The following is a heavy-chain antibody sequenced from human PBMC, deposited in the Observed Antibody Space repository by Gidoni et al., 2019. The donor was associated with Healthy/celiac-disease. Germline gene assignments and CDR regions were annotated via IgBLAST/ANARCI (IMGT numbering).Heavy chain of an antibody. J-gene: IGHJ6*02. V-gene: IGHV7-4-1*02. D-gene: IGHD2-2*01. CDR2: INTNTGNP. Sequence: QVQLVQSGSELKKPGASVKVSCKASGYTFTSYAMNWVRQAPGQGLEWMGWINTNTGNPTYAQGFTGRFVFSLDTSVSTAYLQISSLKAEDTAVYYCARDHTIVVVPAATTYYYYGMDVWGQGTTVTVSS. CDR3: ARDHTIVVVPAATTYYYYGMDV. CDR1: GYTFTSYA.